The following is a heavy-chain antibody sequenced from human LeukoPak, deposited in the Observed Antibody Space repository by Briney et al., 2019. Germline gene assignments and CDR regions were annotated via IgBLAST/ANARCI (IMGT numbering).Heavy chain of an antibody. D-gene: IGHD6-19*01. CDR2: MCYSGST. V-gene: IGHV4-39*01. CDR1: GGSLSSSSYY. CDR3: ARRVAVAGIDY. Sequence: SETLSLTCTVSGGSLSSSSYYSGWLRQPPRPGLEWICSMCYSGSTDYNPSLKSRVTISVDTSKNQFSLKLSSVTAADTAVYYCARRVAVAGIDYWGQGTLVIVSS. J-gene: IGHJ4*02.